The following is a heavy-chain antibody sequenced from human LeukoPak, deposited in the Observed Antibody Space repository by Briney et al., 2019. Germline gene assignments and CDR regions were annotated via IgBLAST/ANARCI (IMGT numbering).Heavy chain of an antibody. CDR2: IYPDDSDT. V-gene: IGHV5-51*01. CDR3: ARHPSYTSGWPLDY. J-gene: IGHJ4*02. D-gene: IGHD6-19*01. Sequence: GESLKISCKGSGYNFTSYWIGCVRQLPGRGLEWMGIIYPDDSDTRYSPSFQGQVTISADKSINTAYLQWSSLKASDTAMYYCARHPSYTSGWPLDYWGQGTLVTVSS. CDR1: GYNFTSYW.